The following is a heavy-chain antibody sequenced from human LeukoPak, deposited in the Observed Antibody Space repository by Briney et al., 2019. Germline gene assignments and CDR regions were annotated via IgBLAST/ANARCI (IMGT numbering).Heavy chain of an antibody. CDR3: ARIGDDSSGYYLN. J-gene: IGHJ4*02. CDR1: GGSISSSSYY. D-gene: IGHD3-22*01. CDR2: IYYSGST. V-gene: IGHV4-39*07. Sequence: SETLSLTCTVSGGSISSSSYYWGWIRQPPGKGLEWIGSIYYSGSTYYNPSLKSRVTISVDTSKNRFSLKLSSVTAADTAVYYCARIGDDSSGYYLNWGLGTLVTVSS.